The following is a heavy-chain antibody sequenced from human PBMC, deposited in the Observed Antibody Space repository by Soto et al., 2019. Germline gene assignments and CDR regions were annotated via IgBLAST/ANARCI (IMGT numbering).Heavy chain of an antibody. Sequence: EVQVVDSGGGLVQPGGSLGLACAASGFIFTTYWMSWVRQAPGKGLEWVAIIKYDGNEKYYVDPVKGRFTISRDNAKNSVYLQMNSLRAEDTAVYYCARVRYYDRNFDYWGQGTLVTVSS. V-gene: IGHV3-7*05. CDR2: IKYDGNEK. D-gene: IGHD3-16*01. CDR3: ARVRYYDRNFDY. J-gene: IGHJ4*02. CDR1: GFIFTTYW.